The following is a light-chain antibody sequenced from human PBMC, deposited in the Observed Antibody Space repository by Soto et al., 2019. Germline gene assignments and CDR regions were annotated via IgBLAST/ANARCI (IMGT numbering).Light chain of an antibody. Sequence: EIVLTRSPGTLSLSPGERATLSCRASQRVSSNFLAWYQQKPGQAPRLLIYGASSRATGIPDRFSGSGSGTDFTLTISRLEPEDFAVYYCQQYGTSPVTFGGGTKVDIK. J-gene: IGKJ4*01. V-gene: IGKV3-20*01. CDR1: QRVSSNF. CDR3: QQYGTSPVT. CDR2: GAS.